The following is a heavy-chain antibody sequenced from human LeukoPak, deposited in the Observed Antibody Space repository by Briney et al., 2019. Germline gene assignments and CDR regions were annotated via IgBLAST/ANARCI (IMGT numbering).Heavy chain of an antibody. J-gene: IGHJ4*02. CDR2: NSGSGGST. CDR1: GFTFSSYA. D-gene: IGHD6-19*01. Sequence: GGPLRLSCAASGFTFSSYAMSWVRQAPGKGLEWVSPNSGSGGSTYYADSVKGRFTISRDNSKNTLYLQMNSLRAEDTAVYYCAKEQYSSGWTIASGDFDYWGQGTLVTVSS. CDR3: AKEQYSSGWTIASGDFDY. V-gene: IGHV3-23*01.